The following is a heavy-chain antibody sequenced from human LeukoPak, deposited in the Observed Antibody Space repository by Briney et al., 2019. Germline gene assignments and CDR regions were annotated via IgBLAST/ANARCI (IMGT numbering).Heavy chain of an antibody. V-gene: IGHV1-2*02. CDR3: ARASSPYSSSWYYFDY. J-gene: IGHJ4*02. D-gene: IGHD6-13*01. CDR2: INPNSGGT. CDR1: GYTFTGYY. Sequence: ASVKVSCKASGYTFTGYYMHWVRQAPGQGPEWMGWINPNSGGTNYAQKFQGRVTMTRDTSISTAYMELSGLRSDDTAVYYCARASSPYSSSWYYFDYWGQGTLVTVSS.